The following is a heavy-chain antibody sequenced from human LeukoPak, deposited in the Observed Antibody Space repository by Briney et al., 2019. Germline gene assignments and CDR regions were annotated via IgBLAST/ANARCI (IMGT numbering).Heavy chain of an antibody. V-gene: IGHV3-23*01. CDR2: ISQGGDIT. D-gene: IGHD1-26*01. CDR1: GVTFSAHG. CDR3: ARGVVGATKGDAFDL. J-gene: IGHJ3*01. Sequence: GGSLRLSCAASGVTFSAHGLGWVRQAPGKGLEWVAGISQGGDITYYADSVSGGFTISRDNPKSTVYLQMNSLRAEGTAVYYCARGVVGATKGDAFDLWGQGTMVTVPS.